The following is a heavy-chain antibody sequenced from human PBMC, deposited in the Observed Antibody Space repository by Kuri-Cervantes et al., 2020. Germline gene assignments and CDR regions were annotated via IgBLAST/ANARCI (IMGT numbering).Heavy chain of an antibody. J-gene: IGHJ6*02. CDR2: ISYDGNNK. CDR1: GFTFSSYA. Sequence: LSLTCAASGFTFSSYAMHWVRQAPGKGLEWVAVISYDGNNKYYADSVKGRFTISRDNSKNTLYLQMNSQRSEDTAVYYCASFDLDLGIAVAGKYYYYYYGMDVWGQGTTVTVSS. V-gene: IGHV3-30-3*01. D-gene: IGHD6-19*01. CDR3: ASFDLDLGIAVAGKYYYYYYGMDV.